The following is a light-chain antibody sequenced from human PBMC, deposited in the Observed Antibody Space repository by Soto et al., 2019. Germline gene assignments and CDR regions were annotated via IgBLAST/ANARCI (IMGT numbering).Light chain of an antibody. Sequence: DIQMTQSPSTLSASVGDRVTITCRASQRISTWLAWYQQKPGKAPKLLIYKASSLASGVPSKFSGSGSGTEFTLTISSLQPDDFATYYCQQYNSFPLTFGGGTKVEIK. J-gene: IGKJ4*01. CDR2: KAS. CDR1: QRISTW. V-gene: IGKV1-5*03. CDR3: QQYNSFPLT.